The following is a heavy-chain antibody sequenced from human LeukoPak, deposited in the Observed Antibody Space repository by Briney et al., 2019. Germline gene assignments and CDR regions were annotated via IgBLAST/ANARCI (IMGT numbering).Heavy chain of an antibody. CDR2: ISGSGGST. V-gene: IGHV3-23*01. J-gene: IGHJ4*02. CDR3: AKGFNWNYEHYFDY. CDR1: GFTFSSYA. D-gene: IGHD1-7*01. Sequence: GGSLRLSCAASGFTFSSYAMSWVRQAPGKGLEWVSAISGSGGSTYYAASVKGRLTISRDNSKNTLYLQMNSLRAEDTAVYYCAKGFNWNYEHYFDYWGQGTLVTVSS.